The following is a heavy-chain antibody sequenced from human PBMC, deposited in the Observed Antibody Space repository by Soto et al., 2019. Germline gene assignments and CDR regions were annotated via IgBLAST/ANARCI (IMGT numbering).Heavy chain of an antibody. CDR2: ITRSGGDT. V-gene: IGHV3-23*01. D-gene: IGHD3-22*01. Sequence: EVQLLESGGGLVQPGGSLRLSCAASGFTFSTYAMTWVRQAPGKGLEWVSAITRSGGDTIYVDSVKGRFTISRDNSKNTLHLQMNSLRAVDTAVYYCAKVGSFYANYDHWYFDLWGRGTLVTVSS. J-gene: IGHJ2*01. CDR1: GFTFSTYA. CDR3: AKVGSFYANYDHWYFDL.